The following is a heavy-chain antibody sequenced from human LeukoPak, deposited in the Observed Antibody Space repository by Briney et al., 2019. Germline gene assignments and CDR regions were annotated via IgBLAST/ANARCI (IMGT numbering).Heavy chain of an antibody. Sequence: SETLSLTCTVSGGSISSDWYWGWVRQPPGNGLEWIGAIYRNGDTYYNPSLKSRVTISLDTSKNQFSLRLNFVTAADTAVYYCARAKRDYYDNSGYESYYYFMDVWGKGTTVTVSS. CDR1: GGSISSDWY. CDR2: IYRNGDT. CDR3: ARAKRDYYDNSGYESYYYFMDV. J-gene: IGHJ6*03. D-gene: IGHD3-22*01. V-gene: IGHV4-38-2*02.